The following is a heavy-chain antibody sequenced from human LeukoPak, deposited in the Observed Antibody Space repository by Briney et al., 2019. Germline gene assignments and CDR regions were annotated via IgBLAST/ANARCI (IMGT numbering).Heavy chain of an antibody. CDR1: GFTVSSNY. D-gene: IGHD6-19*01. CDR3: ARAIYSSGWYAFDI. Sequence: GGSLRLSSAASGFTVSSNYMSWVRQAPGKGLEWVSVIYSGGSTYYADSVKGRFTISRDNSKNTLYLQMNSLRAEDTAVYYCARAIYSSGWYAFDIWGQGTMVTVSS. J-gene: IGHJ3*02. V-gene: IGHV3-53*01. CDR2: IYSGGST.